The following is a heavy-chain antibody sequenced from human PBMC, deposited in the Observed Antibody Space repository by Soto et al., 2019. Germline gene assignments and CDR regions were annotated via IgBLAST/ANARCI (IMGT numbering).Heavy chain of an antibody. Sequence: QVQLVQSGAEVKKPGSSVKVSCKASGVPFSSYAINWVRQAPGQGHEWMGGIIPIFGTANYAQRFQGRVTITADESTSTAYMELSSLTSEDTAMYYCARGSHSPGIAVAGYYFWGQGTLVTVSS. D-gene: IGHD6-19*01. J-gene: IGHJ4*02. CDR2: IIPIFGTA. CDR3: ARGSHSPGIAVAGYYF. V-gene: IGHV1-69*01. CDR1: GVPFSSYA.